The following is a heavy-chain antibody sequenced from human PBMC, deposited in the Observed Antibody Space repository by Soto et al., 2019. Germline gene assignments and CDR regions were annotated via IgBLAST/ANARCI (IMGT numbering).Heavy chain of an antibody. CDR3: ARGPGGPDGPGDY. CDR1: GYTFTSYA. J-gene: IGHJ4*02. D-gene: IGHD2-15*01. V-gene: IGHV1-3*01. CDR2: INAGNGNT. Sequence: QVQLVQSGAEVKKPGASVKVSCKASGYTFTSYAMHWVRQAPGQRLEWMGWINAGNGNTKYSQKCQGRVTITRDTSASTANREPSSMRSEDTAVYYCARGPGGPDGPGDYWGQGTLVTVSS.